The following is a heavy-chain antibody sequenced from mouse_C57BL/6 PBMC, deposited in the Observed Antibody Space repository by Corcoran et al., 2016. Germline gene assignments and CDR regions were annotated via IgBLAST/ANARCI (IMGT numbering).Heavy chain of an antibody. D-gene: IGHD2-3*01. V-gene: IGHV8-12*01. CDR3: ARRPDGYHWYFDV. Sequence: QVTLKESGPGILQSSQTLSLTCSFSGFSLSTSGMGVSWIRQPSGKGLEWLAHIYWDDEKRYNPSLKSRLTISKDTSRNQVFLKITSVDTADTATYYCARRPDGYHWYFDVWGTGTTVTVSS. CDR1: GFSLSTSGMG. CDR2: IYWDDEK. J-gene: IGHJ1*03.